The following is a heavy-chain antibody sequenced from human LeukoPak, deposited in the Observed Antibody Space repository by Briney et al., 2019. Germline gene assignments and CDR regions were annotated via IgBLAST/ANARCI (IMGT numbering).Heavy chain of an antibody. V-gene: IGHV1-2*02. J-gene: IGHJ5*02. Sequence: EASVKVSCKPSGYTFTGFYMHWVRQAHGQWLEWMGWINPIMGGTNYTQKCQGRVTMTRDTDISTAYMELRRLRSDDTAVYYCARDTRYYGSGSPTSFDPWGQGTLVTVSS. CDR2: INPIMGGT. CDR1: GYTFTGFY. D-gene: IGHD3-10*01. CDR3: ARDTRYYGSGSPTSFDP.